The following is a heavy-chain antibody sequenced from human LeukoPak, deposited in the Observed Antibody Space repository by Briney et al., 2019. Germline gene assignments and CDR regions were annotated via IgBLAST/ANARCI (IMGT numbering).Heavy chain of an antibody. CDR2: IYHSGST. CDR3: AVGMAYSSGWYGPFDY. Sequence: PSETLSLTCTVSGYSISSGYYWGWIRQPPGKGLEWIGSIYHSGSTYYNPSLKSRVTISVDTSKNQFSLKLSSVTAADTAVYYCAVGMAYSSGWYGPFDYWGQGTLVTVSS. D-gene: IGHD6-19*01. V-gene: IGHV4-38-2*02. CDR1: GYSISSGYY. J-gene: IGHJ4*02.